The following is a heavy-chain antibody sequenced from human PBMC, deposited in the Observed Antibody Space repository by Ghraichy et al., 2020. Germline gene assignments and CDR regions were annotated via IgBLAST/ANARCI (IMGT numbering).Heavy chain of an antibody. D-gene: IGHD3-22*01. Sequence: LSLTCAASGFTFSSYWMSWVRQAPGKGLEWVANIKQDGSEKYYVDSVKGRFTISRDNAKNSLYLQMNSLRAEDTAVYYCARDSYYYDSSGYYYVDYFDYWGQGTLVTVSS. CDR1: GFTFSSYW. J-gene: IGHJ4*02. V-gene: IGHV3-7*01. CDR3: ARDSYYYDSSGYYYVDYFDY. CDR2: IKQDGSEK.